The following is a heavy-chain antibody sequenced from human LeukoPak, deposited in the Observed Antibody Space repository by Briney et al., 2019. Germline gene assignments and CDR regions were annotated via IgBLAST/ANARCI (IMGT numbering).Heavy chain of an antibody. CDR1: GYTFTGYY. CDR3: ARDGQWELLLNWFDP. D-gene: IGHD1-26*01. V-gene: IGHV1-2*02. Sequence: GASVKVSCKASGYTFTGYYMHWVRQAPGQGLEWMGWINPNSGGTDYAQKFQGRVTMTRDTSISTAYMELSRLRSDDTAVYHCARDGQWELLLNWFDPWGQGTLVTVSS. J-gene: IGHJ5*02. CDR2: INPNSGGT.